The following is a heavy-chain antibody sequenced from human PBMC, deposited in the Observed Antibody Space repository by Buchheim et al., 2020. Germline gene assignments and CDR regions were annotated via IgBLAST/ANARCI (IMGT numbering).Heavy chain of an antibody. D-gene: IGHD2-2*01. J-gene: IGHJ3*02. CDR2: ISSDGSSI. V-gene: IGHV3-74*01. CDR3: ARVQLLADDIFDI. CDR1: QFTFNTYW. Sequence: EVQLVESGGGLVQPGGSLRLSCAASQFTFNTYWMHWVRQVPGKGLVWVSRISSDGSSISYADSVKGRFTISRDNAKNTLSLPMDGLRAEDTAIYYCARVQLLADDIFDIWGQGT.